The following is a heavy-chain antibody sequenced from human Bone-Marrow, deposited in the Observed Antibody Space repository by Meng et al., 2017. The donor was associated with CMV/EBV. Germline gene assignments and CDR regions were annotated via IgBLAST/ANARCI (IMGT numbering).Heavy chain of an antibody. Sequence: GESLKISCAASGFTFSNYAMSWVRQAPGKGLEWVSAISGGGDSTYYADSVKGRFTISRDNSKNTLYLQMNSLRAEDTAVYYCARGGYSSGWTSDYWGQGTLVTVSS. D-gene: IGHD6-19*01. V-gene: IGHV3-23*01. CDR3: ARGGYSSGWTSDY. CDR2: ISGGGDST. CDR1: GFTFSNYA. J-gene: IGHJ4*02.